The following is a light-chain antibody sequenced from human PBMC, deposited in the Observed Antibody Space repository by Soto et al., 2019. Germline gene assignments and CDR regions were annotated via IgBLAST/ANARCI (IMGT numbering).Light chain of an antibody. Sequence: DIQMTQSPSTLPASVGDRVTITCRASQTINNWLAWYQQKPGKAPKLLIYKTSTLQSGVPSRFSGSGSGTEFALTISCLQPDDVATYYCQQYSSYSVYSFGQGTKVEMK. CDR1: QTINNW. CDR2: KTS. V-gene: IGKV1-5*03. CDR3: QQYSSYSVYS. J-gene: IGKJ2*01.